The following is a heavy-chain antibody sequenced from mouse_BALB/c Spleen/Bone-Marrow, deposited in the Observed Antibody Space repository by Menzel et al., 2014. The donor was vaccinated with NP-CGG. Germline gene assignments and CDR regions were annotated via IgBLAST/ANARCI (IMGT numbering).Heavy chain of an antibody. D-gene: IGHD1-1*01. CDR3: ARSGSSSGYFDY. Sequence: EVKVEESGGGLVQPGGSRKLSCAASGFTFSSFGMHWVRQAPEKGLEWVAYISSGSSTIYYADTVMGRFTISRDNPKNTLFLQMTSLRSEDTAMYCCARSGSSSGYFDYWGQGTTLTVSS. V-gene: IGHV5-17*02. CDR1: GFTFSSFG. J-gene: IGHJ2*01. CDR2: ISSGSSTI.